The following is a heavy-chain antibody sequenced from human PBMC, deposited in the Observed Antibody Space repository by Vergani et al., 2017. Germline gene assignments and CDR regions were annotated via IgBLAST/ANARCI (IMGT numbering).Heavy chain of an antibody. Sequence: QVQLQQWGAGLLKPSETLSLTCAVYGGSFSGYYWSWIRQPPGKGLEWIGEINHSGSTNYNPSLKSRVTISVDTSKNQFSLRLGSVTAADTAVYYCASGCGVGAATGWFDPWGQGTLVTVSS. D-gene: IGHD2-15*01. CDR2: INHSGST. V-gene: IGHV4-34*01. CDR3: ASGCGVGAATGWFDP. CDR1: GGSFSGYY. J-gene: IGHJ5*02.